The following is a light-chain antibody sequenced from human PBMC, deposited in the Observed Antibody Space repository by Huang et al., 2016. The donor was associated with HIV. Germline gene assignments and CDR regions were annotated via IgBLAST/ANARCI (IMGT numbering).Light chain of an antibody. Sequence: DIVLTQSAVSLPVIPGEPASISCRSSQSLLYSNGYNYFDWYLQKPGQSPQLLIYLGSNRASGVPDRFNGSGSGTDFTLKISRVEAEDVGLYYCMQPLQTPYTFGQGTKLEIK. CDR1: QSLLYSNGYNY. V-gene: IGKV2-28*01. J-gene: IGKJ2*01. CDR3: MQPLQTPYT. CDR2: LGS.